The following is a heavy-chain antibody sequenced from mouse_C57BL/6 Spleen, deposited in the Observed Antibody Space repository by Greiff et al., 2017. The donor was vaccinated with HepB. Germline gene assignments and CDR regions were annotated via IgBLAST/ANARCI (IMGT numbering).Heavy chain of an antibody. V-gene: IGHV14-2*01. D-gene: IGHD1-1*01. Sequence: EVQLQQSRAELVKPGASVKLSCTASGFNIKDYYTHRVKQRTEQGLEWIGRIDPEDGETKYAPKFQGKSTITAETTSNTAYLQLSSLTSEDTAVYYCARGGRSLSYWYFHVWGTVTAVTVSS. J-gene: IGHJ1*03. CDR3: ARGGRSLSYWYFHV. CDR2: IDPEDGET. CDR1: GFNIKDYY.